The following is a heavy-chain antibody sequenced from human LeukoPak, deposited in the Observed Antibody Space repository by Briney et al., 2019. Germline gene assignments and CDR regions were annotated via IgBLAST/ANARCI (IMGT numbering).Heavy chain of an antibody. J-gene: IGHJ4*02. Sequence: PEGSLRLSCAASGFTFSDHHMDWVRQAPGKGLEWVGRITNKANSYTTEYAAFVKGRFTLSRNDSKNSLYLQMNSLKVEDTAVYYCTRAIADWGQGTLVTVSS. CDR1: GFTFSDHH. D-gene: IGHD2-21*01. CDR2: ITNKANSYTT. CDR3: TRAIAD. V-gene: IGHV3-72*01.